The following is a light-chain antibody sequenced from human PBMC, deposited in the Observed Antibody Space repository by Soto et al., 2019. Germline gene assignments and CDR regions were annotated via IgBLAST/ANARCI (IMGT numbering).Light chain of an antibody. CDR3: QHYNNWPT. Sequence: ENVLTQSQGTLSLYLGERATLSCRASQTVSSDFLAWYQQKPGQPPRLLIYGASNRATDIPARFSGSGSGTYFTLTISSLQSEDFAVYYCQHYNNWPTFGLGTKVDIK. CDR2: GAS. CDR1: QTVSSDF. J-gene: IGKJ1*01. V-gene: IGKV3-15*01.